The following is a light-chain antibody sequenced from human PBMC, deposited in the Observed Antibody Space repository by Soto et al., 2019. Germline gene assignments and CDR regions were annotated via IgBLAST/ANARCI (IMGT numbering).Light chain of an antibody. CDR2: AAS. V-gene: IGKV1D-12*01. CDR3: QQANSFPLT. J-gene: IGKJ4*01. Sequence: DIQMTQSPDSVSASVGDSITITCRASQPISSWVVWYQQKPGQAPKLLIYAASRLQGGVPLRFSGSGSGTDFTLTINTLQPEDFATYYCQQANSFPLTCGGGTRVEVK. CDR1: QPISSW.